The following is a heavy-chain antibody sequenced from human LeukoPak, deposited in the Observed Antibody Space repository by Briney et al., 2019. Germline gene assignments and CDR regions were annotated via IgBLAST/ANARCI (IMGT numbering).Heavy chain of an antibody. V-gene: IGHV3-30*04. Sequence: PGGSLGLSCAASGFTFSSYAMHWVRQAPGKGLEWVAVISYDGSNKYYADSVKGRFTISRDNSKNTLYLQLNSLRAEDMGVYYCARGNNRREDYWGQGTLVTVSS. CDR1: GFTFSSYA. J-gene: IGHJ4*02. D-gene: IGHD1-14*01. CDR3: ARGNNRREDY. CDR2: ISYDGSNK.